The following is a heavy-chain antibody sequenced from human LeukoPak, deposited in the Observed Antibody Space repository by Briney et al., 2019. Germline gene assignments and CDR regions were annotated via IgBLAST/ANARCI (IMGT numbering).Heavy chain of an antibody. D-gene: IGHD2-2*01. Sequence: ASVKVSCKASGYTFTSYGISWVRQPPGQGLEWMGWISAYNGNTNYAQKLQGRVTMTTDTSTSTAYMELRSLRSDDTAVYYCARDRRKVVPAAIGHWGQGTLVTVSS. J-gene: IGHJ4*02. CDR1: GYTFTSYG. CDR3: ARDRRKVVPAAIGH. CDR2: ISAYNGNT. V-gene: IGHV1-18*01.